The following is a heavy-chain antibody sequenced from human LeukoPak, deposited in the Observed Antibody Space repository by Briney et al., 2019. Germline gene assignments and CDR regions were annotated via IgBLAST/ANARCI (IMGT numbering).Heavy chain of an antibody. Sequence: SETLSLTCTVSGGSISSYYWSWIRQPPGKGLEWIGEINHSGSTNYNPSLKSRVTISVDTSKNQFSLKLSSVTAADTAVYYCARKPPSVGYFDYWGQGTLVTVSS. CDR1: GGSISSYY. V-gene: IGHV4-34*01. CDR3: ARKPPSVGYFDY. J-gene: IGHJ4*02. CDR2: INHSGST.